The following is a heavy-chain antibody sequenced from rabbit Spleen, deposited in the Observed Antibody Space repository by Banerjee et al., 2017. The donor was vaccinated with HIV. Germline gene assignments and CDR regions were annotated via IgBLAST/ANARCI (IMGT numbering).Heavy chain of an antibody. J-gene: IGHJ4*01. D-gene: IGHD4-1*01. CDR1: GFSFSSGYY. CDR3: ARVTDGWGLTLFNL. CDR2: IYTGSSSST. Sequence: QEQLKESGGDLVKPGASLTLTCTASGFSFSSGYYMCWVRQAPGKGLEWIGCIYTGSSSSTVYASWAKGRFTISKTSSPTVDLKMTSLTVADTATYFCARVTDGWGLTLFNLWGPGTLVTVS. V-gene: IGHV1S45*01.